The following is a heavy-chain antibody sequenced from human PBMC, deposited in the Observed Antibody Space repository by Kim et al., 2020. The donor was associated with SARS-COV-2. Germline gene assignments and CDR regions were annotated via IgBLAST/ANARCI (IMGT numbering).Heavy chain of an antibody. D-gene: IGHD1-26*01. Sequence: GRSLRLSCAASGFTFNTYGMHWVRQAPGKGLEWVAVISYYGSNKYYADSVKGRFTISRDNSKNTLYLQMNSLRIEDTAVYYCAKSFSGSYFGYDYWGQGTLVTVSS. J-gene: IGHJ4*02. CDR1: GFTFNTYG. CDR3: AKSFSGSYFGYDY. V-gene: IGHV3-30*18. CDR2: ISYYGSNK.